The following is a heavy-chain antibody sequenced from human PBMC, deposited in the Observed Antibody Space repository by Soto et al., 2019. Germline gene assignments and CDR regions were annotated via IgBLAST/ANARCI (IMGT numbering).Heavy chain of an antibody. CDR1: GFRFSDHS. CDR2: ISSSGDRI. J-gene: IGHJ4*02. Sequence: VQLVESGGGLVSPGGSLTLSCVGSGFRFSDHSMHWVRRAPGTGLPWLSYISSSGDRIHYADSVRGRFTVSRDNAKNSLFIRMNSLRDDDTAMYYCARLPKGSLVTAWGQGTLVTVSS. V-gene: IGHV3-48*02. CDR3: ARLPKGSLVTA. D-gene: IGHD2-21*02.